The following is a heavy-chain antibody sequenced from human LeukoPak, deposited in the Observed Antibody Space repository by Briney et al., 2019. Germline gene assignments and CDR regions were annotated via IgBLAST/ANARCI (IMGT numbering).Heavy chain of an antibody. CDR3: AKSTALISWYNYYYYGMDV. V-gene: IGHV3-23*01. Sequence: GSLRLSCAASGFTFSSYAMSWVRQAPGKGLEWVSAISGSGGSTYYADSVKGRFTISRDNSKNTLYLQMNSLRAEDTAVYYCAKSTALISWYNYYYYGMDVWGQGTTVTVSS. CDR1: GFTFSSYA. J-gene: IGHJ6*02. D-gene: IGHD6-13*01. CDR2: ISGSGGST.